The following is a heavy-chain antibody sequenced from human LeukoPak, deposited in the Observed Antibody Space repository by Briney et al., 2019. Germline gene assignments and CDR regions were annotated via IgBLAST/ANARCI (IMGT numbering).Heavy chain of an antibody. Sequence: GGSLRLSCVASGFTFSRNWMSWVRQAPGKGLEWVGNIQPDGSEQYPVDSVKGRFTISRDNARNTLFLQMNSLRVEDTAVYYCASQSFARFDPWGQGTLVTVSS. CDR1: GFTFSRNW. CDR2: IQPDGSEQ. V-gene: IGHV3-7*01. CDR3: ASQSFARFDP. J-gene: IGHJ5*02. D-gene: IGHD3-16*01.